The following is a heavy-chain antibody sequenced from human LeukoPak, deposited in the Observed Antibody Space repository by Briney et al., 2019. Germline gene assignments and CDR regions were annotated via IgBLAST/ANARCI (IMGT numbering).Heavy chain of an antibody. CDR3: VSPRGFSYGYFDY. Sequence: TSETLSLTCTVSGGSISSSSAYWGWIRQPPGKGLEWIGSIYYSKNTYYNPSLKSRVTISAYTSKNQFSLTLGSVSATDTAVYYCVSPRGFSYGYFDYWGQGTLVTVSS. D-gene: IGHD5-18*01. V-gene: IGHV4-39*01. J-gene: IGHJ4*02. CDR2: IYYSKNT. CDR1: GGSISSSSAY.